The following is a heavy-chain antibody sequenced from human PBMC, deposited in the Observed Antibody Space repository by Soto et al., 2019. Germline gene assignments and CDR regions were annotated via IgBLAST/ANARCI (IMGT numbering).Heavy chain of an antibody. J-gene: IGHJ4*02. V-gene: IGHV3-74*02. CDR3: ARRGAVTRLQY. CDR2: ISSDGSST. D-gene: IGHD2-21*02. Sequence: EVQLVESGGGSVQPGGSLRLSCEASGFTFSSYWMHWVRQSPGKGLVWVSRISSDGSSTSYGDSVKGRFTVSRDNAKNTLYLQMSSLRAEDTAIYYCARRGAVTRLQYCGQGTLVSVSS. CDR1: GFTFSSYW.